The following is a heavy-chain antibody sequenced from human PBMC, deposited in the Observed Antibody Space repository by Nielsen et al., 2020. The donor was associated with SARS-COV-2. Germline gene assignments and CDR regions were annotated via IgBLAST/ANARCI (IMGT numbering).Heavy chain of an antibody. CDR1: DNTFFSYS. CDR2: INPDSGDT. J-gene: IGHJ4*02. V-gene: IGHV1-18*04. CDR3: ARDGCTNGVCPLVG. D-gene: IGHD2-8*01. Sequence: ASVKVSCKASDNTFFSYSITWVRQAPGQGLEWMGRINPDSGDTNYAQKLQGRVTMTTDTSTSTAYMELRSLRSDDTAVYYCARDGCTNGVCPLVGWGQGTLVTVSS.